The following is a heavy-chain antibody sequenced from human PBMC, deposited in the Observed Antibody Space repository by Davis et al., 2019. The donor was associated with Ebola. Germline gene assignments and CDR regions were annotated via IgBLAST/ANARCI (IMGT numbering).Heavy chain of an antibody. J-gene: IGHJ5*02. Sequence: MPSETLSLTCTVSGGSLSSSNNYWGWIRQPPGKGLEWFGTINHAGSTYYNPSLKSRLIISVDMSKNQFSLRLDSVTAADTAVYYCAVHQTHYYDTRGLHWFDPWGQGTLVTVSS. CDR1: GGSLSSSNNY. CDR2: INHAGST. V-gene: IGHV4-39*01. D-gene: IGHD3-22*01. CDR3: AVHQTHYYDTRGLHWFDP.